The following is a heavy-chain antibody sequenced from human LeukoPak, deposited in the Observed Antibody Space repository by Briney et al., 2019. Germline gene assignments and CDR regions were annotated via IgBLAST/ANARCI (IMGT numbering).Heavy chain of an antibody. CDR3: ARDLDYYDSSGYFFDY. Sequence: ASVKVSCKXSGYTFTSYGISWVRQAPGQGLERMGWISAYNGNTNYAQRLQGRVTMTTDTSTSTAYMELRSLRSDDTAVCYCARDLDYYDSSGYFFDYWGQGTLVTVSS. V-gene: IGHV1-18*01. CDR1: GYTFTSYG. J-gene: IGHJ4*02. D-gene: IGHD3-22*01. CDR2: ISAYNGNT.